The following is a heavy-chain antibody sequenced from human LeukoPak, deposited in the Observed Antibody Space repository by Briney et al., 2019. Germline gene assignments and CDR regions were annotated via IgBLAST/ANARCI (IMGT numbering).Heavy chain of an antibody. Sequence: SQTLSLTCAVSGGSISNFYWNWIRQPPGKGLEWIGYIYYSGRTNYNPSLKSRVTTSVDTSRNQFTLKLSSVTAADTAVYYCVRTQTATAYNYAMDVWGQGTTVTVSS. J-gene: IGHJ6*02. CDR2: IYYSGRT. CDR3: VRTQTATAYNYAMDV. D-gene: IGHD1-1*01. V-gene: IGHV4-59*01. CDR1: GGSISNFY.